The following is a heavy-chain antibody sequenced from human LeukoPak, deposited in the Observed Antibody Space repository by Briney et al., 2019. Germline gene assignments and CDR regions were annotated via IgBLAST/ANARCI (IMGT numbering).Heavy chain of an antibody. Sequence: SETLSLTCTVSGGSISSYYWSWIRQPPGKGLEWIGYIYYSGSTNYNPSLKSRVTISVDTSKNQFSLKLSSVTAADTAVYYCARVAAGTVNFGYWGQGTLVTVSS. CDR3: ARVAAGTVNFGY. V-gene: IGHV4-59*01. J-gene: IGHJ4*02. D-gene: IGHD6-13*01. CDR2: IYYSGST. CDR1: GGSISSYY.